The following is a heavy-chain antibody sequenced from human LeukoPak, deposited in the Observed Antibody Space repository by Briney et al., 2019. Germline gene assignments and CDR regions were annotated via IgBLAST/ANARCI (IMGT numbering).Heavy chain of an antibody. J-gene: IGHJ4*02. D-gene: IGHD3-22*01. CDR1: GGPISGSSYH. V-gene: IGHV4-39*01. Sequence: SETLSLTCTVSGGPISGSSYHWGWIRQPPGKGLEWIGSINYRGHTYYNPSLKSRVTISVDTSKNQFSLKLSSVTAADTAVYYCARLKSGSDYWGQGTLVTVSS. CDR2: INYRGHT. CDR3: ARLKSGSDY.